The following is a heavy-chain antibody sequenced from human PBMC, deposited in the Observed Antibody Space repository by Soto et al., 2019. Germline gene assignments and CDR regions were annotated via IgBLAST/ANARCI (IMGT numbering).Heavy chain of an antibody. D-gene: IGHD2-2*01. J-gene: IGHJ6*02. CDR2: ISAYNGNT. Sequence: QVQLVQSGAEVKKPGASVKVSCKASGYTFTSYGISWVRQAPGQGLEWMGWISAYNGNTNYAQKLQGRVTMTTDTSTSTAYMELRSLRSDDTAVYYGARDPGEDIVVVPAAIDGMAVWGQGTTVTVSS. CDR3: ARDPGEDIVVVPAAIDGMAV. CDR1: GYTFTSYG. V-gene: IGHV1-18*04.